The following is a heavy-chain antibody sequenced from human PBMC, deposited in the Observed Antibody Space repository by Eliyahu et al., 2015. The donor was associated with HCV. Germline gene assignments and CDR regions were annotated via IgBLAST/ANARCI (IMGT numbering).Heavy chain of an antibody. CDR3: AKGKGRRGSSGWVYDY. V-gene: IGHV3-9*01. CDR1: GFTFDDYA. J-gene: IGHJ4*02. CDR2: ISWNSGSI. D-gene: IGHD6-19*01. Sequence: EVQLVESGGGLVQPGRSLRLSCAASGFTFDDYAMHWVRQAPGKGLEWVSGISWNSGSIGYADSVKGRFTISRDNAKNSLYLQMNSLRAEDTALYYCAKGKGRRGSSGWVYDYWGQGTLVTVSS.